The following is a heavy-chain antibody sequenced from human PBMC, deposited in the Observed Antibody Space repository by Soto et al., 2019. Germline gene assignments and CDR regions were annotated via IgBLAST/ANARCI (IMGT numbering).Heavy chain of an antibody. J-gene: IGHJ4*02. D-gene: IGHD3-22*01. CDR2: IYPGDSDT. CDR3: ATLYYYDTPEHYFDY. V-gene: IGHV5-51*01. Sequence: ETLSLTCTVSGGSLTSYYWSWLRQPPGKGLEWMGIIYPGDSDTRYSPSFQGQVTISADKSISTAYLQWSSLKASDTAMYYCATLYYYDTPEHYFDYWRQGTLFTVSS. CDR1: GGSLTSYY.